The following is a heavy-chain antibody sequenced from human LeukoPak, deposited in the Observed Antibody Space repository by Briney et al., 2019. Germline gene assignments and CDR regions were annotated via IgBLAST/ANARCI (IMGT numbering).Heavy chain of an antibody. J-gene: IGHJ4*02. CDR2: INPNSGGT. CDR3: ARSDCGGDCYSFTY. V-gene: IGHV1-2*02. Sequence: ASVKVSCKASGYTFTSYGISWVRQAPGQGLEWMGWINPNSGGTNYAQEFQGRVTMTRDTSISTAYMELSSLRSEDTAVYYCARSDCGGDCYSFTYWGQGTLVTVSS. CDR1: GYTFTSYG. D-gene: IGHD2-21*02.